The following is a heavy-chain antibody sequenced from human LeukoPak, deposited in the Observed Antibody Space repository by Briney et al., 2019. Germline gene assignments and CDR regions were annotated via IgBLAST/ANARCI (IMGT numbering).Heavy chain of an antibody. Sequence: SETLSLTCTVSGGSISSSNYYWSWIRQPPGKGLEWIGSINYSGSTYHNPSLESRVTISVDTSKNQFSLKLSSVTAADTAVYYCGRYSDSSGWFDPWGQGTLVTVSS. CDR2: INYSGST. CDR1: GGSISSSNYY. V-gene: IGHV4-39*01. D-gene: IGHD6-6*01. J-gene: IGHJ5*02. CDR3: GRYSDSSGWFDP.